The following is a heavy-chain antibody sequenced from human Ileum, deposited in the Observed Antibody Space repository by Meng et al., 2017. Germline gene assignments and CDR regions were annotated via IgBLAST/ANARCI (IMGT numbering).Heavy chain of an antibody. J-gene: IGHJ4*02. CDR2: IYHSGST. D-gene: IGHD4-23*01. V-gene: IGHV4-4*02. Sequence: VHLQGSGRGLVTPSGTLSPPSPAPGVSIRISNSGRWVRPPPGKGLEWIGEIYHSGSTNYNPSLKSRVTISVDKSKNPFSLKLSSVTAADTAVYYCARYILRWGYYFDYWGQGTLVTVSS. CDR3: ARYILRWGYYFDY. CDR1: GVSIRISNS.